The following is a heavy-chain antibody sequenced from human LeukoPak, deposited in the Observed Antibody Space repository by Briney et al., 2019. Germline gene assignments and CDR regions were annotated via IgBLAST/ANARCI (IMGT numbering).Heavy chain of an antibody. CDR2: ISAYNGNT. J-gene: IGHJ4*02. V-gene: IGHV1-18*04. CDR1: GYTFTSYG. CDR3: ARVLKYFGSGSFFDY. D-gene: IGHD3-10*01. Sequence: ASVKVSCKASGYTFTSYGISWVRQAPGQGLEWMGWISAYNGNTNYAQKLQGRVTMTTDTSTSTAYMELRSLRSDDTAVYYCARVLKYFGSGSFFDYWGQGPLVTVSS.